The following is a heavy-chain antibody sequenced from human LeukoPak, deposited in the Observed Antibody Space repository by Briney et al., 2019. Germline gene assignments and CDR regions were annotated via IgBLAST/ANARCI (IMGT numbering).Heavy chain of an antibody. CDR1: GFPFSGYG. V-gene: IGHV3-30*03. CDR3: ATEYDNLHDYFDY. CDR2: ISSDGSKK. D-gene: IGHD1-1*01. Sequence: GRSLRLSCTASGFPFSGYGMHWVRQAPGKGPEWVAAISSDGSKKDYADSVKSRFSISRDKSKNTLYLQMNSLRPEDTAVYYCATEYDNLHDYFDYWGQGTLVIVSS. J-gene: IGHJ4*02.